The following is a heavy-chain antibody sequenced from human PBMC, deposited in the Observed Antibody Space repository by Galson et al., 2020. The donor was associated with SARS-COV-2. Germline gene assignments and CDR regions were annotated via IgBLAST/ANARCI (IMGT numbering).Heavy chain of an antibody. CDR1: GFTFSSYS. J-gene: IGHJ4*02. CDR2: ISTSSSYI. Sequence: GESLKISCAASGFTFSSYSMNWVRQAPGKGLELVSSISTSSSYIYYADSVKGRFTISRDNAKNSLYLQMNSLRAEDTAVYYCARVLGGGYYPNFDYWGQGTLVTVSS. CDR3: ARVLGGGYYPNFDY. D-gene: IGHD3-22*01. V-gene: IGHV3-21*01.